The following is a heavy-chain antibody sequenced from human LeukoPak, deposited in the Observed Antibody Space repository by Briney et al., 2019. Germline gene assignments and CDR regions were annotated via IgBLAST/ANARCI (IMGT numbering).Heavy chain of an antibody. D-gene: IGHD2-2*03. J-gene: IGHJ4*02. CDR1: GFTFSDYG. CDR3: ARDWIDRSLDY. CDR2: LSPHANYE. Sequence: GGSLRLSCAAAGFTFSDYGIHWVRQAPGKGLEWVAVLSPHANYEYYADSVKGRFTISRDDSKNTVYLQMNSLRDEETAVYYCARDWIDRSLDYWGLGTLVTVSS. V-gene: IGHV3-33*01.